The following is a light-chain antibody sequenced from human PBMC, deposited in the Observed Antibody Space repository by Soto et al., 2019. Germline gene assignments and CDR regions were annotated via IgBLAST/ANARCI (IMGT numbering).Light chain of an antibody. Sequence: QSVLTQPPSVSGSPGQSVTISCTGTSTDFVSYNRVSWYQQPPGTAPKLMIYEVSKRPSGVPDRFSGSKSGNTASLTISGLQAEDEADYYCSSYTTRSSLYVFGTGTKVTVL. CDR3: SSYTTRSSLYV. CDR1: STDFVSYNR. CDR2: EVS. J-gene: IGLJ1*01. V-gene: IGLV2-18*02.